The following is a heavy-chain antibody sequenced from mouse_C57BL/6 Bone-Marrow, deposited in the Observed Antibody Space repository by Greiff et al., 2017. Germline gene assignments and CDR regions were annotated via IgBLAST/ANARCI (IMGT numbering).Heavy chain of an antibody. CDR2: IRSKCNNYAT. CDR3: VSPTWFAY. V-gene: IGHV10-1*01. Sequence: EAGGGLVQPKGSLKLPCAASGFSFNTYAMNWVRQAPGKGLEWVARIRSKCNNYATYYADSVKDRFIISRDDSESMHYLRMSNLKTENTAMYRCVSPTWFAYWGQGTLVTVSA. CDR1: GFSFNTYA. J-gene: IGHJ3*01.